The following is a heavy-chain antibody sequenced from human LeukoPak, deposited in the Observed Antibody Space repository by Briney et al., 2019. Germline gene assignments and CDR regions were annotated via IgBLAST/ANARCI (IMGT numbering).Heavy chain of an antibody. CDR3: AEVRWFGELFDAFDI. D-gene: IGHD3-10*01. V-gene: IGHV4-4*02. CDR1: GGSISGSNW. CDR2: IYHSGST. Sequence: SGTLSLTCAVSGGSISGSNWWSWVRQPPGKGLEWIGEIYHSGSTNYNPSLKSRVTISVDKSKNQFSLKLSSVTAADTAVYYCAEVRWFGELFDAFDIWGQGTMVTVSS. J-gene: IGHJ3*02.